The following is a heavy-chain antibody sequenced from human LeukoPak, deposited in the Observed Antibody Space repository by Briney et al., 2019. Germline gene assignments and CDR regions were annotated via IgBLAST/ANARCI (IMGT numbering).Heavy chain of an antibody. D-gene: IGHD1-1*01. J-gene: IGHJ4*02. Sequence: PGGSLRLSCAASGFTFSSYSMNWVRQAPGKGLEWVSYISSSSSTIYYADSAKGRFTISRDNAKNSLYLQMNSLGAEDTAVYYCARGFQLESTDYWGQGTLVTVSS. CDR1: GFTFSSYS. CDR2: ISSSSSTI. CDR3: ARGFQLESTDY. V-gene: IGHV3-48*01.